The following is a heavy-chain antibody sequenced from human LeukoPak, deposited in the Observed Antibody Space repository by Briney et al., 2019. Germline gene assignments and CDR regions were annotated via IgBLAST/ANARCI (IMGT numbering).Heavy chain of an antibody. J-gene: IGHJ5*02. V-gene: IGHV1-46*01. CDR2: INPSGGST. CDR3: ARLPSKYCSGGSCYYWFDP. Sequence: ASVKVSCKASGYTFTSYYMHWVRQAPGQGLEWMGIINPSGGSTSYAQKFQGRVTMTRDTSTSTVYMELSSLRSEDTAVYYCARLPSKYCSGGSCYYWFDPWGQGTLVTVSS. CDR1: GYTFTSYY. D-gene: IGHD2-15*01.